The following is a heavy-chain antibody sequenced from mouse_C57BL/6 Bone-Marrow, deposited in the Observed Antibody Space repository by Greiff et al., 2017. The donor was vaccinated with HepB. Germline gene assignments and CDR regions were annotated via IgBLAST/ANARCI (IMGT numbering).Heavy chain of an antibody. D-gene: IGHD2-3*01. CDR1: GYTFTSYW. Sequence: QVQLQQPGAELVMPGASVKLSCKASGYTFTSYWMHWVKQRPGQGLEWIGEIDPSDSYTNYNQKFKGKSTLTVDKSSSTAYMQLSRLTSEDSAVYYCARRERDGYYVEYAMDDWGQGTSVTVSS. V-gene: IGHV1-69*01. CDR3: ARRERDGYYVEYAMDD. J-gene: IGHJ4*01. CDR2: IDPSDSYT.